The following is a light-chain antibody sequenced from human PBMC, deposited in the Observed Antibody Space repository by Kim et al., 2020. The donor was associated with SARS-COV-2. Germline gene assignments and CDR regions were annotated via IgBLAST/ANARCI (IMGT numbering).Light chain of an antibody. CDR3: LQHSTHPLT. V-gene: IGKV1-17*01. CDR2: RAS. Sequence: ASVGDRVTITCQASHDIRNDLSWYQQNPGRAPKRLIHRASSLQRGAPSRISGSGSGTEFTLTISSVQPEDFATYFCLQHSTHPLTFGEGTRLEIK. CDR1: HDIRND. J-gene: IGKJ5*01.